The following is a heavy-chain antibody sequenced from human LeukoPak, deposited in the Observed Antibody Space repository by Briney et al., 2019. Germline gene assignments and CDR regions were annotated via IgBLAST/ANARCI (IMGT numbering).Heavy chain of an antibody. V-gene: IGHV3-23*01. CDR1: GFTFSSYA. Sequence: PGGSLRLSCAASGFTFSSYAMSWVRQVPGKGLEWVSAISGSGGSTYYADSVKGRFTISRDNSKNTLYLQMNSLRAEDTAVYYCAKVNDYVWGSYRYFDYWGQGTLVTVSS. CDR2: ISGSGGST. CDR3: AKVNDYVWGSYRYFDY. J-gene: IGHJ4*02. D-gene: IGHD3-16*02.